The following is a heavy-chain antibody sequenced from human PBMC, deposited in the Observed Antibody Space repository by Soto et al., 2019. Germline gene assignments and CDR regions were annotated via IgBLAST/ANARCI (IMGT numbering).Heavy chain of an antibody. CDR1: GFTFSTYA. CDR3: ASPNCNPGSCYWAFFDS. Sequence: GSLRLSCAASGFTFSTYAMYWVRQAPGKGLEWVAVISFDGSNKFYADSVRGRFTISRDNSKNTLYLRMHSLSAEDTAVYYCASPNCNPGSCYWAFFDSWGQGTLVTVSS. V-gene: IGHV3-30*03. J-gene: IGHJ4*02. CDR2: ISFDGSNK. D-gene: IGHD2-15*01.